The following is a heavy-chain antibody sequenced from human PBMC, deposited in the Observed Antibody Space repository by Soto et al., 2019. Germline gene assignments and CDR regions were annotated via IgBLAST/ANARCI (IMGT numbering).Heavy chain of an antibody. Sequence: QAQLVESGGGVVQPGRSLRLSCAASGFVFSSYGMRWVRQAPGTGLEWVAVISYDGSLRHYADSVKGRFTISRDNSKNMVLLQMSSLRAEDTAVYYCVSDRGYGHASVPYSWGQGTLVSVSS. J-gene: IGHJ4*02. CDR1: GFVFSSYG. CDR3: VSDRGYGHASVPYS. CDR2: ISYDGSLR. D-gene: IGHD5-18*01. V-gene: IGHV3-30*03.